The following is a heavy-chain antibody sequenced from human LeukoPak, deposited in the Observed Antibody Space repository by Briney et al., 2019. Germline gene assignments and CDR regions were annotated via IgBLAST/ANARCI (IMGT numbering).Heavy chain of an antibody. V-gene: IGHV3-9*03. CDR2: ISWNSGSI. CDR1: GFTFDDYA. Sequence: LTGGSLRLSCAASGFTFDDYAMHWVRQAPGKGLEWVSGISWNSGSIGYADSVKGRFTISRDNAKNSLYLQMNSLRAEDMALYYCAKDHSAMADGVDYWGQGTLVTVSS. D-gene: IGHD5-18*01. CDR3: AKDHSAMADGVDY. J-gene: IGHJ4*02.